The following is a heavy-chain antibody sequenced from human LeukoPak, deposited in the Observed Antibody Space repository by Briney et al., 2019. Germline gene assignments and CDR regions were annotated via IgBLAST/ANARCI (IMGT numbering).Heavy chain of an antibody. V-gene: IGHV4-34*01. J-gene: IGHJ4*02. CDR1: GGSFSGYY. CDR3: ARGSWERLDY. D-gene: IGHD1-26*01. Sequence: PSETLSLTCAVYGGSFSGYYWSWIRQPPGKGLEWIGEINHRGSTNYNPSLKSRVTISIDTSKNQFSLKLSSVTAADTAVYYCARGSWERLDYWGQGTLVTVSS. CDR2: INHRGST.